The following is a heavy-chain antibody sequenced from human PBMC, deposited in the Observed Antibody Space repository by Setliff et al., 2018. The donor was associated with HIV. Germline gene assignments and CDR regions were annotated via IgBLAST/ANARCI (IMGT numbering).Heavy chain of an antibody. Sequence: ASVKVSCKASGYSFNNYGIAWVRQAPGQGLEWMGWISGFNGNTNYAQILQGRVTVTTDTSTSTAYMELRRLCSDDTAVYYCARAGGFCNAATCLRGYDAFDIWGQGTTVTVSS. CDR1: GYSFNNYG. CDR3: ARAGGFCNAATCLRGYDAFDI. CDR2: ISGFNGNT. J-gene: IGHJ3*02. V-gene: IGHV1-18*01. D-gene: IGHD2-15*01.